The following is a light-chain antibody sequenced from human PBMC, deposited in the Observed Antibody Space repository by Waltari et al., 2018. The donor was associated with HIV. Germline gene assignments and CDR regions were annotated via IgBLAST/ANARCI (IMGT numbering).Light chain of an antibody. J-gene: IGLJ3*02. CDR2: RNN. CDR1: SSNIGGNY. Sequence: QSVLTQPPSASGTPGQRFTISCSGSSSNIGGNYVYLYQQLPGTAPKLLIYRNNRRPSWVPDRFSGSKSGTSASLAISGLRSEDEADYYCAAWDDSLSGLVFGGGTKLTVL. V-gene: IGLV1-47*01. CDR3: AAWDDSLSGLV.